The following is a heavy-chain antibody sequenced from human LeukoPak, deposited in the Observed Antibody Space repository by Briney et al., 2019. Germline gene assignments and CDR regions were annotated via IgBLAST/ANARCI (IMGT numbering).Heavy chain of an antibody. D-gene: IGHD2-21*01. Sequence: PSETLSLTCTVSGGSISSRNYYWGWIRQPPGKGLEWIGSIHYNGDTYYNPSLTSRVSVSVDTSKNQFSLKLSSVTAADTAVYYCAGPIPGGGGHSYPPYFDYWGQGTLVTVSS. J-gene: IGHJ4*02. V-gene: IGHV4-39*01. CDR1: GGSISSRNYY. CDR2: IHYNGDT. CDR3: AGPIPGGGGHSYPPYFDY.